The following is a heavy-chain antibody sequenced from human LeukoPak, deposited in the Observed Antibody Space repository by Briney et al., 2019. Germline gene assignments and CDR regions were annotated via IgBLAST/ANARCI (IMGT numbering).Heavy chain of an antibody. CDR1: GFTFDDFG. D-gene: IGHD6-19*01. CDR3: ATYSSGWYWRDSNAFDI. J-gene: IGHJ3*02. CDR2: INWNGGST. Sequence: GGSLRLSCAASGFTFDDFGMSWVRQAPGKGLEWVSGINWNGGSTGYADSVKGRFTISRDNAKKSLYLQMNSLRADDTAVYYCATYSSGWYWRDSNAFDIWGQGTMVTVSS. V-gene: IGHV3-20*04.